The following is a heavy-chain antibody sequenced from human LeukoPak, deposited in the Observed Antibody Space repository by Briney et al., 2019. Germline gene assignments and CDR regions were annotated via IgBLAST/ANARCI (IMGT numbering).Heavy chain of an antibody. J-gene: IGHJ4*02. CDR1: GFTFSTSD. D-gene: IGHD2-2*01. Sequence: GGSLRLSCATSGFTFSTSDMNWVRQTPGKGLEWVSSISSGSRYIYYADSVKGRFTSSRDNAGNSLFLQMNSLRAEDTAVYYCAREVCSSTSCPIDYWGQGTLVTVSS. V-gene: IGHV3-21*06. CDR3: AREVCSSTSCPIDY. CDR2: ISSGSRYI.